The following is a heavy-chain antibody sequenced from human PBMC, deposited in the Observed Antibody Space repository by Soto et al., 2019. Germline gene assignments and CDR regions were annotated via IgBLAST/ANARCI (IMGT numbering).Heavy chain of an antibody. CDR2: ISYDGSNK. D-gene: IGHD6-19*01. J-gene: IGHJ4*02. V-gene: IGHV3-30-3*01. Sequence: QVQLVESGGGVVQPGRSLRLSCAASGFTFSSYAMHWVRQAPGKGLEWVAVISYDGSNKYYADSVKGRFTISRDNSKNTLYLQMNSLRAEDTAVYYCARSSEQLLVLGSDYWGQGTLVTVSS. CDR1: GFTFSSYA. CDR3: ARSSEQLLVLGSDY.